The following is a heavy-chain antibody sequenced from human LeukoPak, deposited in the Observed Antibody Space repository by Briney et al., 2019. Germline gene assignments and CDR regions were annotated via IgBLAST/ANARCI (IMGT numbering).Heavy chain of an antibody. J-gene: IGHJ4*02. V-gene: IGHV3-74*01. D-gene: IGHD4-23*01. Sequence: GGSLRLSCAASGFTFSRYWMHWVRQAPGKGLVWVSRINSDGSSTIYADSVKGRFTISRDSAKNTLYLQMNSLRAEDTAVYYCAKGDYGGDFRYFDYWGQGTLVTVSS. CDR3: AKGDYGGDFRYFDY. CDR2: INSDGSST. CDR1: GFTFSRYW.